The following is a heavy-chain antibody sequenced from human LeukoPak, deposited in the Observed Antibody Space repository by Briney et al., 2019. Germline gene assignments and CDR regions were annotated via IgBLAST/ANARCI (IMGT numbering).Heavy chain of an antibody. J-gene: IGHJ4*02. V-gene: IGHV3-30*02. Sequence: PGGSLRLSCAASGFTFSSYGMHWVRQAPGKGLEWVAFIRYDGSNKYYADSVKGRFTISRDNSKNTLYLQMNSLRAEDTAVYYCAKDCPYSSSSLDYWGQGTLVTVSS. CDR2: IRYDGSNK. CDR3: AKDCPYSSSSLDY. CDR1: GFTFSSYG. D-gene: IGHD6-6*01.